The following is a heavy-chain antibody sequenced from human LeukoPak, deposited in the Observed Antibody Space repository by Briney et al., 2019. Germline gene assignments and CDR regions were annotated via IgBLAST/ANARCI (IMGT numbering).Heavy chain of an antibody. D-gene: IGHD3-3*01. V-gene: IGHV4-30-4*02. CDR2: IYYSGST. CDR3: ARGPPITIFGVVPGVAFDI. CDR1: GGSISSGDYY. J-gene: IGHJ3*02. Sequence: PSETLSLTCTVSGGSISSGDYYWSWIRQPPGKGLEWIGYIYYSGSTYYNPSLKSRVTVSVDTSKNQFSLKLSSVTAADTAVYYCARGPPITIFGVVPGVAFDIWGQGTMVTVSS.